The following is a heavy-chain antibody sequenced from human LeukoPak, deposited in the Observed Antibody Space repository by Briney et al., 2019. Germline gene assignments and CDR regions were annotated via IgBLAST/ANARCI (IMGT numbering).Heavy chain of an antibody. CDR3: ARDLGYCTGGVCYRELDY. V-gene: IGHV4-39*02. Sequence: SETLSLTCTVSGGSISSSSYYWGWIRQPPGKGLEWIGSIYYSGSTYYNPSLKSRVTISVDTSKNQFSLKLISVTAADPAGYSCARDLGYCTGGVCYRELDYWGQGTLVTVSS. CDR2: IYYSGST. J-gene: IGHJ4*02. CDR1: GGSISSSSYY. D-gene: IGHD2-8*02.